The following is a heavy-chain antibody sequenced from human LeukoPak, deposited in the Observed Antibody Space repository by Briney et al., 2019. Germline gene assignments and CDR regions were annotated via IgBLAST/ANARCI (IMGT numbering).Heavy chain of an antibody. D-gene: IGHD6-6*01. V-gene: IGHV3-74*03. CDR3: VRRQTSTSGFDH. CDR2: VNSDGSSS. J-gene: IGHJ4*02. CDR1: GFTFSSYW. Sequence: WSLRLSRAASGFTFSSYWMHWVRQAPGKGLVWVSRVNSDGSSSKYADSVKGRFTISRDNAKNTLYLRMNSLRAEDTALYYCVRRQTSTSGFDHWGQGTLVTVSS.